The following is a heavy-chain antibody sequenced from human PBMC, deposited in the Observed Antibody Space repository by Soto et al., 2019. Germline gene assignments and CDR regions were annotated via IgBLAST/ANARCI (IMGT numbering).Heavy chain of an antibody. CDR2: IIPILGIA. J-gene: IGHJ3*02. D-gene: IGHD6-19*01. Sequence: GASVKVSCKASGGTFSSYTISWVRQAPGQGLEWMGRIIPILGIANYAQKFQGRATITADKSTSTAYMELSSLRSEDTAVYYCARIKAVAVLDAFDIWGQGTMVTVSS. V-gene: IGHV1-69*02. CDR1: GGTFSSYT. CDR3: ARIKAVAVLDAFDI.